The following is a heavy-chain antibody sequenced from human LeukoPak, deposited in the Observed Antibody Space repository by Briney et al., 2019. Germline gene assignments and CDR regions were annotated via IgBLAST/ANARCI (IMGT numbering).Heavy chain of an antibody. V-gene: IGHV4-4*07. Sequence: SETLSLTCTVSGGSISSYYWSWIRQPAGKGLEWIGRINSNGGATYNPSLKSRVTILRDMSKNHFSLNLNSVTAADTAVYYCTRDSSSDFRGNSGYDWGQGTLVTVSS. D-gene: IGHD4-23*01. CDR3: TRDSSSDFRGNSGYD. CDR1: GGSISSYY. J-gene: IGHJ4*02. CDR2: INSNGGA.